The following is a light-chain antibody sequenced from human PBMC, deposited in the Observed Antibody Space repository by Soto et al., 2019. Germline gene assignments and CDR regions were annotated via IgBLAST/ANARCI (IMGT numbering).Light chain of an antibody. J-gene: IGLJ1*01. CDR2: EVS. V-gene: IGLV2-14*01. CDR3: SSYTSSNTLDV. Sequence: ALTQPASVSGSPGQSITISCTGTSSDVGGYNYVSWYQQHPGKAPKLMIYEVSNRPSGVSNRFSGSKSGNTASLTISGLQAEDEADYYCSSYTSSNTLDVFGTGTKVTVL. CDR1: SSDVGGYNY.